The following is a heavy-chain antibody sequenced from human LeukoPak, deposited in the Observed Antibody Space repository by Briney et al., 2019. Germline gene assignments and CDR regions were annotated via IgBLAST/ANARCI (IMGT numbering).Heavy chain of an antibody. CDR3: ARLNYYDSGGYYYDDY. D-gene: IGHD3-22*01. J-gene: IGHJ4*02. Sequence: PSETLSLTCTVSGYSISSGYYWGWIRQPPGKGLEWIGSIYHSGSTYYNPSLKSRVTISVDTSKNQFSLKLSSVTAADTAVYYCARLNYYDSGGYYYDDYWGQGTLVTVSS. V-gene: IGHV4-38-2*02. CDR1: GYSISSGYY. CDR2: IYHSGST.